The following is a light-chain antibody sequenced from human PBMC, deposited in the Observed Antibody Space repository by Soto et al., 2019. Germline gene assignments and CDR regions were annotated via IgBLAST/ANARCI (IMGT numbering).Light chain of an antibody. CDR3: HQYETSSWT. V-gene: IGKV3-20*01. CDR1: QGVESSF. J-gene: IGKJ1*01. CDR2: GSS. Sequence: EIVLTQSPGTLSLSPGERATVFCRASQGVESSFSAWFQQKAGQAPSLLIYGSSRRATGVPDRVRGSGSGTDFTLTITRLEPEDFAVYYCHQYETSSWTFGQGTKVEI.